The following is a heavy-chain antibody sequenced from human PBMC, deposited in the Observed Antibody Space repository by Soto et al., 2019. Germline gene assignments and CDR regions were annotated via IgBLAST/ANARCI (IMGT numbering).Heavy chain of an antibody. V-gene: IGHV4-30-4*01. J-gene: IGHJ6*02. CDR3: ARASHGYNWNPLPDYYYGMDV. CDR1: GGSISSGDYY. D-gene: IGHD1-20*01. CDR2: IYYSGST. Sequence: PSETLSLTCTVSGGSISSGDYYWSWIRQPPGKGLEWIGYIYYSGSTYYNPSLKSRVTISVDTSKNQFSLKLSSVTAADTAVYYCARASHGYNWNPLPDYYYGMDVWGQGTAVTVSS.